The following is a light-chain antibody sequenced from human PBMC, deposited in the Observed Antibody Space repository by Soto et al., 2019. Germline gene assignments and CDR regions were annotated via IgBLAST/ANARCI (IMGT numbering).Light chain of an antibody. CDR3: HQYGGSAPWT. Sequence: EIVLTQPPGPLSVSPGDRVTLSCRASQTVNNNYLAWYQQKPGQAPRLLIYGASTPATGTPARFSGSGSGTPFTLTVSSLEQEDFSVYYCHQYGGSAPWTFGPGTKVDMK. J-gene: IGKJ1*01. V-gene: IGKV3-20*01. CDR1: QTVNNNY. CDR2: GAS.